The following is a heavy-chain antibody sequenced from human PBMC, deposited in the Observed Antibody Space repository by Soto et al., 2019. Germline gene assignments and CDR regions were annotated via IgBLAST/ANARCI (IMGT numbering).Heavy chain of an antibody. Sequence: EVQLLESGGGLVQPGGSLRLSCAASGFTFSSYVMNWVRQAPGKWLAWVSTISCSADKTFYADSVKGRFTISSDNSRGSLFLQMFSLRADAAAVYYCARRATTATTNWGAFDIWGQGTMVTVSS. V-gene: IGHV3-23*01. J-gene: IGHJ3*02. CDR2: ISCSADKT. D-gene: IGHD1-7*01. CDR1: GFTFSSYV. CDR3: ARRATTATTNWGAFDI.